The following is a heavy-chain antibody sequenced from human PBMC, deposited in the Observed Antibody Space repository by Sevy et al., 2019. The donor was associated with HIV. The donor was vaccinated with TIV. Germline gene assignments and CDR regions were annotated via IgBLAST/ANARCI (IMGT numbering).Heavy chain of an antibody. J-gene: IGHJ4*02. CDR3: VRTMASADSL. CDR1: GFSIRAYW. Sequence: GGFLRLSCAASGFSIRAYWMLWVRQAPGKGLEWVANINQDGSTKYYLDSVKGRFCISRDNADNSVFLQMHSMRVEDTAVYYCVRTMASADSLWGQGTLVTVSS. CDR2: INQDGSTK. D-gene: IGHD3-10*01. V-gene: IGHV3-7*01.